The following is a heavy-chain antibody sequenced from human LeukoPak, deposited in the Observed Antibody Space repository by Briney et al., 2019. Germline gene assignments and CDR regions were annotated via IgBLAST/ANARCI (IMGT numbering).Heavy chain of an antibody. CDR3: ATDTPLGSSWYGWFDP. CDR1: GYTLTELS. CDR2: FDTEDGET. J-gene: IGHJ5*02. Sequence: ASVTVSFTVSGYTLTELSMHWVRQAPGKGHGWVGGFDTEDGETIYAQKFQGRVTVTEDTATDTAYMELSSLRSEDTAVYYCATDTPLGSSWYGWFDPWGQGTLVTVSS. D-gene: IGHD6-13*01. V-gene: IGHV1-24*01.